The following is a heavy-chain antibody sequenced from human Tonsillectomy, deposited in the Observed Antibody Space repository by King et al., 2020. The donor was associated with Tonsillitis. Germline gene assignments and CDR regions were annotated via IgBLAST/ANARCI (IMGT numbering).Heavy chain of an antibody. Sequence: QLVQSGAEVKKPGASVKVSCQASGYTFTSYYMHWVRQAPGQGLEWMGIINPSGGSTSYAQKFQGRVTMTRDTSTSTVYMELSSLRSEDTAVYYCARDARRVQTSYYYYYMDVWGKGTTVTVSS. CDR3: ARDARRVQTSYYYYYMDV. CDR2: INPSGGST. J-gene: IGHJ6*03. CDR1: GYTFTSYY. V-gene: IGHV1-46*03.